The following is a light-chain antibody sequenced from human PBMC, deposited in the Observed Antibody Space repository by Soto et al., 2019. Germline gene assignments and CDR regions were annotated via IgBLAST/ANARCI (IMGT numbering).Light chain of an antibody. CDR1: SSDVGGSNG. V-gene: IGLV2-18*02. J-gene: IGLJ1*01. CDR2: DVS. Sequence: QSALTQPPSVSGSPGQSVAISCTGTSSDVGGSNGVSWYQQPPGTAPKLMIYDVSNRPSGVPDRFSGSKSGNKASLTISGLQAEDEGDYYCRSYTSSSTNVFGPGTKLTVL. CDR3: RSYTSSSTNV.